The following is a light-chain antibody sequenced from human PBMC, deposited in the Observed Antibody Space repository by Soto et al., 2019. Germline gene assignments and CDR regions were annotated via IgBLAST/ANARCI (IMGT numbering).Light chain of an antibody. CDR2: DAS. CDR3: QQFSSYTLT. CDR1: QTVRNNY. V-gene: IGKV3-20*01. Sequence: ELVLTQSPGTLSLSPGGRATLSCRASQTVRNNYLAWYQQKHGQAPRLLIYDASSRATGIPDRFSGGGSGTDGTITISRLQPEDGSVYYCQQFSSYTLTFGGGTKVDI. J-gene: IGKJ4*01.